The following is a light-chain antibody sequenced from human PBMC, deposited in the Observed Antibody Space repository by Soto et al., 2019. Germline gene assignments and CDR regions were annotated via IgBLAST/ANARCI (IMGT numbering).Light chain of an antibody. V-gene: IGKV3-20*01. Sequence: EIVLTQSPGTLSLSPGERATLSCRASQSVSNNYLAWYQQQPGQAPRLLIYGASNRATGIPDRFSGSGSGTGFTRSISRLEHEDCAVYYCQQYGSSGTFGQGTKVEIK. CDR1: QSVSNNY. J-gene: IGKJ1*01. CDR2: GAS. CDR3: QQYGSSGT.